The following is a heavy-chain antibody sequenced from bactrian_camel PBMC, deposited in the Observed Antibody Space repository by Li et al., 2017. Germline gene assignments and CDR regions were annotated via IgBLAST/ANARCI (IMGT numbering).Heavy chain of an antibody. CDR1: GLAYYSWYC. CDR3: AAKGGGNCDLDYRFNY. V-gene: IGHV3S67*01. CDR2: MDADGSA. J-gene: IGHJ4*01. D-gene: IGHD2*01. Sequence: DVQLVESGGGSVQAGGSLRLSCATSGLAYYSWYCMGWFRQAPGKEREGVACMDADGSARYADSVKGRFTISRDNDKNTLYLQMNSLKPGDTGIHYCAAKGGGNCDLDYRFNYYGQGTQVTVS.